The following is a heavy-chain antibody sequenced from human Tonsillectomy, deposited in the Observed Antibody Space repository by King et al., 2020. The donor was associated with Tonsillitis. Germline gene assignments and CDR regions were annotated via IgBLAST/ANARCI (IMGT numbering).Heavy chain of an antibody. CDR2: INTMGGT. V-gene: IGHV4-59*01. J-gene: IGHJ5*02. CDR1: GGSISSYY. Sequence: VQLQESGPGLVKPSETLSLTCTVSGGSISSYYWSWIRQPPGKGLELIGYINTMGGTNYNPPLKSRVTISVDTSKNQFSLKRSSVTAADTAVYYCARSGHYDFWSGYYNWFDPWGQGTLVTVSS. D-gene: IGHD3-3*01. CDR3: ARSGHYDFWSGYYNWFDP.